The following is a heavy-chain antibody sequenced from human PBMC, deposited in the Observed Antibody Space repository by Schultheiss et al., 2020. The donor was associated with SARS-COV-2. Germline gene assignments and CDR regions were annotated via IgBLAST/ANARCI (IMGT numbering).Heavy chain of an antibody. CDR3: ARDPVRYSSSSYYYYGMDV. CDR1: GGSVSSGSYY. V-gene: IGHV4-61*01. Sequence: SETLSLTCTVSGGSVSSGSYYWSWIRQPPGKGLEWIGYIYYSGSTNYNPSLKSRVTISVDTSKNQFSLKLSSLTAADTAVYYCARDPVRYSSSSYYYYGMDVWGQGTTVTVSS. D-gene: IGHD6-6*01. CDR2: IYYSGST. J-gene: IGHJ6*02.